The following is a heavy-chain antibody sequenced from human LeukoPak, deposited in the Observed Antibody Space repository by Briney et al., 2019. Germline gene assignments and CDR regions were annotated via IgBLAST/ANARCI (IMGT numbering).Heavy chain of an antibody. Sequence: SETLSLTCTVSGGSISSGGYYWSWIRQHPGKGLEWIGYIYYSGSTYYNPSLKSRVTISVDTSKNQFSLKLSSVTAADTAVYYCARSPPLYYGSGSYYYYYGMDVWGQGATVTVSS. CDR1: GGSISSGGYY. CDR3: ARSPPLYYGSGSYYYYYGMDV. D-gene: IGHD3-10*01. V-gene: IGHV4-31*03. CDR2: IYYSGST. J-gene: IGHJ6*02.